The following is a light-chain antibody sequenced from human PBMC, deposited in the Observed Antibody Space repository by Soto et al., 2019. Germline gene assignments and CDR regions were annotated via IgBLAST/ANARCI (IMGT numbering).Light chain of an antibody. CDR1: SSDVGDYNF. Sequence: QSALTQPRSVSGSPGQSVTISCTGTSSDVGDYNFVSWYQQHPGKAPKLMIYDVSKRPSGVPDRFSGSKSGNTASLTISGLQAEDEAYYYCCSYAGSYTWVFGGGTKLTVL. V-gene: IGLV2-11*01. J-gene: IGLJ3*02. CDR3: CSYAGSYTWV. CDR2: DVS.